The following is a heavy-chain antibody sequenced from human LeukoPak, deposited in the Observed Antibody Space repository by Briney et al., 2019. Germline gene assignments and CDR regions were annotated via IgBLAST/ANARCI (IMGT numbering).Heavy chain of an antibody. V-gene: IGHV3-23*01. CDR3: VKGLGELLYLFDY. J-gene: IGHJ4*02. CDR1: GFTFSSYA. D-gene: IGHD3-10*01. Sequence: GGSLRLSCAASGFTFSSYAMSWVRQAPGKGLEWVSAISGSGGSAYYADSVKGRFTISRDNSKNTLDLQMNSLRAEDTAVYYCVKGLGELLYLFDYWGQGTLVTVSS. CDR2: ISGSGGSA.